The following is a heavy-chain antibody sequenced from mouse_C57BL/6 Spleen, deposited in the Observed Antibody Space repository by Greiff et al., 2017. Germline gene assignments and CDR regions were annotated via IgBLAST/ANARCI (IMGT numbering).Heavy chain of an antibody. CDR3: RRKSAYDGNCFAY. Sequence: QVQLQQSGAELMKPGDSVTLSCTATGYTLTGYWIRWVKQRPGHGLEWLGEILPGSGSNNYNEKLKGKGTCTADTSTNTAFMLRSLQTTEAAAIYCCRRKSAYDGNCFAYWGQGTLVTVSA. V-gene: IGHV1-9*01. D-gene: IGHD2-10*01. CDR2: ILPGSGSN. J-gene: IGHJ3*01. CDR1: GYTLTGYW.